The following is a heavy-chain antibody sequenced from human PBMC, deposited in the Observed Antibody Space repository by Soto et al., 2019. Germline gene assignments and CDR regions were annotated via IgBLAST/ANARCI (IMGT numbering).Heavy chain of an antibody. V-gene: IGHV4-30-4*01. J-gene: IGHJ5*02. Sequence: NPSETLSLACSVSGGSITSVDHYWSWIRQPPGKGLEWIGYIYYSGSTYYNASLKSRVTISIDTSRNQFSLKLSSVTAADTAVYYCARSPYSSSSLDWFDPWGQGMLVTVSS. D-gene: IGHD6-6*01. CDR2: IYYSGST. CDR1: GGSITSVDHY. CDR3: ARSPYSSSSLDWFDP.